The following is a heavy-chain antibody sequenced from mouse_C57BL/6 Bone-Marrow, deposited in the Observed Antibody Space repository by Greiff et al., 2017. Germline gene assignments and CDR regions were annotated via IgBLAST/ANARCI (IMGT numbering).Heavy chain of an antibody. CDR2: IYPRSGNT. V-gene: IGHV1-81*01. CDR1: GYTFTSYG. J-gene: IGHJ4*01. Sequence: VKLMESGAELARPGASVKLSCKASGYTFTSYGISWVKQRTGQGLEWIGEIYPRSGNTYYNEKFKGKATLTADKSSSTAYMELRSLTSEDSAVYFCARGAPDAMDYWGQGTSVTASS. D-gene: IGHD3-1*01. CDR3: ARGAPDAMDY.